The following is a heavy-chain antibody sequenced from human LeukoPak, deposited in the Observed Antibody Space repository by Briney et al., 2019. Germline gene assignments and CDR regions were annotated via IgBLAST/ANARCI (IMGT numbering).Heavy chain of an antibody. CDR1: GYSFTSYW. D-gene: IGHD2-2*01. CDR2: IYPGDSDT. V-gene: IGHV5-51*01. J-gene: IGHJ5*02. Sequence: GESLKISCKGSGYSFTSYWIGWVRQLPGKGLEWMGIIYPGDSDTRYSPSFQGQVTISADKSISTAYLQWSSLKASDTAMYYCAXXXXXXXLSAEFDPWGQGTLVTVSS. CDR3: AXXXXXXXLSAEFDP.